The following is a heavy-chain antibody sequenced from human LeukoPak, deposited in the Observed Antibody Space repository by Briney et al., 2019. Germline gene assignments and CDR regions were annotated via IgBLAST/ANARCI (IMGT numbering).Heavy chain of an antibody. V-gene: IGHV4-38-2*01. J-gene: IGHJ3*02. CDR3: AAGYCSGGSCYSVVHDAFDI. Sequence: PSETLSLTCAVSDYSISSGYYWGWIRQPPGKGLEWIGSIYHSGSTYYNPSLKSRVTISVDTSKNQFSLKLSSVTAADTAVYYCAAGYCSGGSCYSVVHDAFDIRGQGTMVTVSS. D-gene: IGHD2-15*01. CDR2: IYHSGST. CDR1: DYSISSGYY.